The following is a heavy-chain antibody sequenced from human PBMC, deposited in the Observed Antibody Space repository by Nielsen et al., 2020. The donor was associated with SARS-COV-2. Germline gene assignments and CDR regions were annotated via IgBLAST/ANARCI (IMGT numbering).Heavy chain of an antibody. CDR3: IRAGTYNYGLAY. Sequence: GESLKISCAASGFTFADSWMHWVRQAPGKGLVCISRINREGYTRDYADSVKGRFTISRDNAANTLSLQMRSLRAEDTAVYFCIRAGTYNYGLAYWGQGVLVKVSS. J-gene: IGHJ4*02. CDR1: GFTFADSW. D-gene: IGHD5-18*01. V-gene: IGHV3-74*01. CDR2: INREGYTR.